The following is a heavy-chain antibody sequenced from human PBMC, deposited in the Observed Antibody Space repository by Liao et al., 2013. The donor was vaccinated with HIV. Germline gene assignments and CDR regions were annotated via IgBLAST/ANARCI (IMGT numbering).Heavy chain of an antibody. CDR1: GDSISNAY. CDR3: GRLGQPSGDLYTGGYYYMDV. Sequence: QVQLQESGPGLVKPSETLSLTCTVSGDSISNAYWGWIRQPPGKGLEWIGHISHSGFTNNNPSLKSRVIISIDLSNNEFSLDLSSVTAADTAVYYCGRLGQPSGDLYTGGYYYMDVWAKDRRHRLL. CDR2: ISHSGFT. V-gene: IGHV4-59*01. J-gene: IGHJ6*03. D-gene: IGHD2-2*02.